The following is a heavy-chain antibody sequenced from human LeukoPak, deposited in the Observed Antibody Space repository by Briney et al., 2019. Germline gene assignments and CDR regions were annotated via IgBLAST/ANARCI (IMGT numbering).Heavy chain of an antibody. CDR1: GGTFSSYA. D-gene: IGHD3-22*01. J-gene: IGHJ4*02. Sequence: ASVKVSCKASGGTFSSYAISWVRQAPGQGLEWMGGIIPIFGTANYAQKFQGRVTITADESTSTAYMELSSLRSEDTAVYYRARVGLSPYYDSSGYYDFWGQGTLVTVSS. CDR2: IIPIFGTA. CDR3: ARVGLSPYYDSSGYYDF. V-gene: IGHV1-69*13.